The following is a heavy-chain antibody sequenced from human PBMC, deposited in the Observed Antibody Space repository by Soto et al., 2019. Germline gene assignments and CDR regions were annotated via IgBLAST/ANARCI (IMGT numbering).Heavy chain of an antibody. V-gene: IGHV3-30-3*01. Sequence: GGSLRLSCAASGFTFSSYAMHWVRQAPGKGLEWVAVISYDGSNKYYADSVKGRFTISRDNSKNTLYLQMNSLRAEDTAVYYCASIPMVRGVIWGQGTLVTVSS. CDR1: GFTFSSYA. CDR3: ASIPMVRGVI. J-gene: IGHJ4*02. CDR2: ISYDGSNK. D-gene: IGHD3-10*01.